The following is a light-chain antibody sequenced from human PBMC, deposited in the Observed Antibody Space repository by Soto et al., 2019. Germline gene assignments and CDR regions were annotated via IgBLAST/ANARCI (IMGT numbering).Light chain of an antibody. CDR3: QQANTFPFT. CDR1: QHISSW. V-gene: IGKV1-12*02. J-gene: IGKJ3*01. Sequence: DIQMTQSPSSVSASVGDRVTFTCRASQHISSWLAWYQQKPGKAPKLLIAAASILQSGVPSRFSGSGYGIYFTLTSSSLQPEDFATYFCQQANTFPFTFGPGTRLEIK. CDR2: AAS.